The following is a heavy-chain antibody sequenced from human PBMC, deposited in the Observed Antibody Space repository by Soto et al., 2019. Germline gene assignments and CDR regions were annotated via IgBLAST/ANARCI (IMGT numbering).Heavy chain of an antibody. V-gene: IGHV4-31*03. CDR1: GGSISSGGYY. CDR3: ARDGVPWVVAADYYYGMDV. Sequence: PSETLSLTCTVSGGSISSGGYYWSWIRQHPGKGLEWIGYIYYSGSTYYNPSLKSRVTISVDTSKNQFSLKLSSVTAADTAVYYCARDGVPWVVAADYYYGMDVWGQGTTVTVSS. J-gene: IGHJ6*02. CDR2: IYYSGST. D-gene: IGHD2-15*01.